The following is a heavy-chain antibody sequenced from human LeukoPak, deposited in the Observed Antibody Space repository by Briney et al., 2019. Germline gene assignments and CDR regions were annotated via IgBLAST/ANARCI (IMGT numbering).Heavy chain of an antibody. J-gene: IGHJ4*02. Sequence: GGSLRLSCAASGFTFRTYAMSWVRQAPGKGLEWVSGIGGNGGGTYADSVKGRFTISRDNSKNTLFLQMNSLRVEDTAVYYRAKGDRNSGWFDWGQGTLVIVSS. V-gene: IGHV3-23*01. CDR1: GFTFRTYA. D-gene: IGHD6-19*01. CDR2: IGGNGGGT. CDR3: AKGDRNSGWFD.